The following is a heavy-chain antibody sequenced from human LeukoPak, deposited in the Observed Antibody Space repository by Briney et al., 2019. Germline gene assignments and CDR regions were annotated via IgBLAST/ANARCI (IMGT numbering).Heavy chain of an antibody. V-gene: IGHV4-59*03. Sequence: SETLSLTCTVSGGSISNYYWSWLRQPPGKGLEWIGYIYYSSTTNYNPSLKSRVTISVDTSKNQFSLKVSSVTAADTAVYYCATLSSSGYYLGYWGQGTLVTVSS. CDR1: GGSISNYY. J-gene: IGHJ4*02. CDR3: ATLSSSGYYLGY. CDR2: IYYSSTT. D-gene: IGHD3-22*01.